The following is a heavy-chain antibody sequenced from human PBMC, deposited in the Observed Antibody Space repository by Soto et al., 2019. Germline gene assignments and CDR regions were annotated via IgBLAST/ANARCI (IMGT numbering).Heavy chain of an antibody. CDR3: ARHSDDYYESSGYPAEYFQH. CDR2: ISSSRGYI. Sequence: PGGPLRLSCAASGFIFSSYSMNWVRQAPGKGLGWVSSISSSRGYIYYADSVKGRFTIARDNAKNSLYMQMNSLRAEDTAVYYCARHSDDYYESSGYPAEYFQHWGQGT. J-gene: IGHJ1*01. V-gene: IGHV3-21*01. CDR1: GFIFSSYS. D-gene: IGHD3-22*01.